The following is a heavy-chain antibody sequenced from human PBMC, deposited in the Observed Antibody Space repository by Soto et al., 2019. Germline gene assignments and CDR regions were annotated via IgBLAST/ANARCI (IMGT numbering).Heavy chain of an antibody. CDR3: ARGWGRTMVRGVISRIDY. D-gene: IGHD3-10*01. V-gene: IGHV4-34*01. CDR2: INHSGST. J-gene: IGHJ4*02. Sequence: SETLSLTCAVYGGSFSGYYWSWIRQPPGKGLEWIGEINHSGSTNYNPSLKSRVTISVDTSKNQFSLKLSSVTAADTAVYYCARGWGRTMVRGVISRIDYWGQGTLVTVSS. CDR1: GGSFSGYY.